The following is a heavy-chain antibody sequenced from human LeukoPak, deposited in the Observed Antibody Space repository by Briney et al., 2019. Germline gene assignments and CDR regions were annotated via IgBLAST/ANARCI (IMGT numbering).Heavy chain of an antibody. V-gene: IGHV1-46*02. D-gene: IGHD3-10*01. CDR3: ARGGSYSHDWFDP. CDR1: GHTFNAYY. CDR2: INPSGGST. J-gene: IGHJ5*02. Sequence: ASVNVSCKASGHTFNAYYMHWVRPAPGQGLEWMGIINPSGGSTSYAQKFQGRVSMTRDTSTSTVYMELSSLRSEDTAVYYCARGGSYSHDWFDPWGQGALVTVSS.